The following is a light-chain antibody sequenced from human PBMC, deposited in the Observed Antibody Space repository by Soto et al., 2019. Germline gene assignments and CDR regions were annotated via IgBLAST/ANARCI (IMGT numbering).Light chain of an antibody. Sequence: QSALAPPASVSGSLGQSITISWTGTSSDIGVYNSVSWYQYHPGKVPRLLIFEVSDRPSGVSNRFSGSKSGSTASLTISGLQAEDEADYFCSSYVRGATYVFATGSKATVL. CDR1: SSDIGVYNS. CDR2: EVS. V-gene: IGLV2-14*01. J-gene: IGLJ1*01. CDR3: SSYVRGATYV.